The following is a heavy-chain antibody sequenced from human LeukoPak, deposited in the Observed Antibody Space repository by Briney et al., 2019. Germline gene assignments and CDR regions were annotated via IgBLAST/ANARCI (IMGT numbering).Heavy chain of an antibody. CDR1: GFTFSTYW. CDR3: AKGGHYNFDY. Sequence: GGSLRLSCAASGFTFSTYWMKWVGQAPGMGLEWVASIKEDGSDKYYVDSVKGRFSISRDNAKNSLYLQMNSLRTEDTAVYYCAKGGHYNFDYWGQGTLVTVSS. D-gene: IGHD4-11*01. J-gene: IGHJ4*02. V-gene: IGHV3-7*01. CDR2: IKEDGSDK.